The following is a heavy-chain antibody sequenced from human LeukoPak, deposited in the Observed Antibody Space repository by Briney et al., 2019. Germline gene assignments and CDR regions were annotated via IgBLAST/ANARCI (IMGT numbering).Heavy chain of an antibody. CDR3: ARYVVYGSGKYYFDY. D-gene: IGHD3-10*01. CDR2: INYSGST. CDR1: GGSVSSTTYF. Sequence: SETLSLTCTVSGGSVSSTTYFWSWIRQPPGKGLEWIASINYSGSTYYNPSLKSRVTISVDTSENQFSLKLSSVTAADTAVCYCARYVVYGSGKYYFDYWGQGTLVTVSS. V-gene: IGHV4-39*01. J-gene: IGHJ4*02.